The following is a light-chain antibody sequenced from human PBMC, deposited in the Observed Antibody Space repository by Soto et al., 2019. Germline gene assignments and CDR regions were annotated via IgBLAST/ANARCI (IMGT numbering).Light chain of an antibody. Sequence: EIVMTQSPATLSVSPGERATLSCRASQSVSSNLAWYQQKPGQAPRLLIYGASTRATGIPARFSGSGSRTEFPLTISSLQSEDFAVYYCQQYNNWRYTFGHGTQLEIK. V-gene: IGKV3-15*01. CDR1: QSVSSN. CDR2: GAS. CDR3: QQYNNWRYT. J-gene: IGKJ2*01.